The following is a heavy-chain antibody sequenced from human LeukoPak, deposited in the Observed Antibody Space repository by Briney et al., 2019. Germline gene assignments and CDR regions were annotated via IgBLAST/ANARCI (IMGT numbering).Heavy chain of an antibody. CDR1: GGSISSGGYY. V-gene: IGHV4-31*03. CDR2: IYYSGST. D-gene: IGHD3-22*01. Sequence: SETLSLTCTVSGGSISSGGYYWSWIRQHPGKGLEWIGYIYYSGSTYYNPSLKSRVTILVDTSKNQFSLKLSSVTAADTAVYYCASGGGGSSGYNTHDYWGQGTLVTVSS. CDR3: ASGGGGSSGYNTHDY. J-gene: IGHJ4*02.